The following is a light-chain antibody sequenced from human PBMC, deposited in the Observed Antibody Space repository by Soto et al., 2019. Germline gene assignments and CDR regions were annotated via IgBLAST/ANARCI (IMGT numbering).Light chain of an antibody. V-gene: IGKV3-20*01. J-gene: IGKJ4*01. CDR1: QSVSSSL. Sequence: EIVLTQSPDTLSLSPGERATLSCRASQSVSSSLLAWYQHKPGQAPRLLIYRASTRATGIPDRFTGSGSGTDFTLTISRLEPEEFAVYYCQQYESSPLTFGGGTKVEIK. CDR3: QQYESSPLT. CDR2: RAS.